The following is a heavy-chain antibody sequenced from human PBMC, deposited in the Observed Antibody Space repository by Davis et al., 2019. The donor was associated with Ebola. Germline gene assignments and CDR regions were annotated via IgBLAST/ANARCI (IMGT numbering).Heavy chain of an antibody. J-gene: IGHJ4*02. CDR2: IKQDGSEK. CDR1: GFTFSSYW. CDR3: ARDSTAMVTFFDY. D-gene: IGHD5-18*01. V-gene: IGHV3-7*01. Sequence: GESLKISCAASGFTFSSYWMSWVRQAPGKGLEWVANIKQDGSEKYYVDSVKGRFTISRDNSKNTQYLQMNSLRAEDTAVYYCARDSTAMVTFFDYWGQGTLVTVSS.